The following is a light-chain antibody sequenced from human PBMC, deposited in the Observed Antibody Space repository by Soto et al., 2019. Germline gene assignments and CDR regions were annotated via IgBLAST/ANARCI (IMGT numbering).Light chain of an antibody. V-gene: IGKV1-9*01. J-gene: IGKJ4*01. CDR3: QQLKSYPLT. CDR2: AAF. Sequence: IPVSKYLSTLSASVEDRVTITCRASQSISSYLAWYQEKPGKAPKLLIYAAFILQSGVPSRFSGSGSGTEFTLTISSLQPEDFATYYCQQLKSYPLTFGGGSKVDIK. CDR1: QSISSY.